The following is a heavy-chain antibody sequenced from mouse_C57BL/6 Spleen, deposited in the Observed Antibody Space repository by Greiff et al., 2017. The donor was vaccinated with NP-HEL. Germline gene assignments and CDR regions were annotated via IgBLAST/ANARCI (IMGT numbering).Heavy chain of an antibody. V-gene: IGHV7-3*01. D-gene: IGHD1-1*01. Sequence: EVHLVESGGGLVQPGGSLSLSCAASGFTFTDYYMSWVRQPPGKALEWLGFIRNKANGYTTEYSASVKGRFTISRDNSQSILYLQMNALRAEDSATYYCARDYGSFDYWGQGTTLTVSS. CDR3: ARDYGSFDY. J-gene: IGHJ2*01. CDR1: GFTFTDYY. CDR2: IRNKANGYTT.